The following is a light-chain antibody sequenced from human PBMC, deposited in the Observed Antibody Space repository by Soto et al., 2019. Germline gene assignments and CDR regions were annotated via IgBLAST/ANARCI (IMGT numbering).Light chain of an antibody. V-gene: IGKV3D-15*01. CDR3: QRYNNWPLT. CDR2: GAS. J-gene: IGKJ4*01. Sequence: ETVLTPSQGTLSLSPGERATLSSSASQGVSSTYLAWYQQKPGQAPRLLIYGASFRATGIPDRFSGSGSGTEFTLTINSLQSEDFAVYYCQRYNNWPLTFGGGTKVDIK. CDR1: QGVSSTY.